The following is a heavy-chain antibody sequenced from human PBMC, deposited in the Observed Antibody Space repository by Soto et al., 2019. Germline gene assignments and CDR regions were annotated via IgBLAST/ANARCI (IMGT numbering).Heavy chain of an antibody. Sequence: SSETLSLTCAVSGGSISSGGYIWTWIRQTPGKGLQWIGQINHSGSANYNPSLKSRVTISVHTSNSQFSLELNSVTAADTAVYYCARGLISGSHYSGGWYYFDSWGQGTQVTVSS. CDR3: ARGLISGSHYSGGWYYFDS. CDR1: GGSISSGGYI. J-gene: IGHJ4*02. CDR2: INHSGSA. D-gene: IGHD1-26*01. V-gene: IGHV4-34*01.